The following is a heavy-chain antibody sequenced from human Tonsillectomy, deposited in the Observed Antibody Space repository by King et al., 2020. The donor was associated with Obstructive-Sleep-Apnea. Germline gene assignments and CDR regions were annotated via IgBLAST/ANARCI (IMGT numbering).Heavy chain of an antibody. CDR1: GYTFTGYY. CDR3: ARDSNRRAAAGSYYYGMDV. CDR2: INPNSGGT. D-gene: IGHD6-13*01. Sequence: QLVQSGAEVKKPGASVKVSCKASGYTFTGYYMHWVRQAPGQGLEWMGWINPNSGGTNYAQKFQGRVTMTRDTSISTAYMELSRLRSDDTAVYYCARDSNRRAAAGSYYYGMDVWGQGTTVTVSS. J-gene: IGHJ6*02. V-gene: IGHV1-2*02.